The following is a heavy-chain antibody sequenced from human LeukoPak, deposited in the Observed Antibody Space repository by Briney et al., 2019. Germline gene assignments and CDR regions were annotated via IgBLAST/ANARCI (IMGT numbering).Heavy chain of an antibody. CDR1: GYTFTSYG. CDR2: INAYNGNT. D-gene: IGHD3-22*01. V-gene: IGHV1-18*01. J-gene: IGHJ4*02. CDR3: AREGGGFYYDSSGYCDY. Sequence: GASVKVSCKASGYTFTSYGISWVRQAPGQGLEWMGWINAYNGNTNYAQKLQGRVTMTTDTSTSTAYMELRSLRSDDTAVYYCAREGGGFYYDSSGYCDYWGQGTLVTVSS.